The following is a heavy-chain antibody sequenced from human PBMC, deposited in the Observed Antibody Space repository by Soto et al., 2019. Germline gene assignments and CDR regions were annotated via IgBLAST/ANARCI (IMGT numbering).Heavy chain of an antibody. J-gene: IGHJ4*02. Sequence: QVQLVESGGGVVQPGRSLRLSCAASGFTFSSYGMHWVRQAPGKGLEWVAVMSFDGSNNYYADSVRGRFAISRDNSKDTLYLQMNSLRPEDTAVYYCATGSSASWYSLFDYWGQGTLVTVSS. CDR3: ATGSSASWYSLFDY. V-gene: IGHV3-30*03. D-gene: IGHD6-13*01. CDR1: GFTFSSYG. CDR2: MSFDGSNN.